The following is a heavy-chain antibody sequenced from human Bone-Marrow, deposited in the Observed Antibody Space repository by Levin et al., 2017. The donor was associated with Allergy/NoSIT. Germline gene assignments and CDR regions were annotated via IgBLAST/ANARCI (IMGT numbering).Heavy chain of an antibody. CDR3: ARESIAAAGGGSWFDP. Sequence: SQTLSLTCTVSGGSISSYYWSWIRQPPGKGLEWIGYIYYSGSTNYNPSLKSRVTISVDTSKNQFSLKLSSVTAADTAVYYCARESIAAAGGGSWFDPWGQGTLVTVSS. V-gene: IGHV4-59*01. D-gene: IGHD6-13*01. CDR2: IYYSGST. J-gene: IGHJ5*02. CDR1: GGSISSYY.